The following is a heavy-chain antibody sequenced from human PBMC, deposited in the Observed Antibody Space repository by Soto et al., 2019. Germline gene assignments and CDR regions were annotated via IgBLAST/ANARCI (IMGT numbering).Heavy chain of an antibody. CDR3: ATLCLPNGISGGYFDS. D-gene: IGHD6-13*01. CDR1: GGSISSSSYH. V-gene: IGHV4-39*01. Sequence: TLSLTCTVSGGSISSSSYHWGWIRQPPGKGLEWIGTIFYSGITYYNPSLKSRVTISVDTSKNQFSLKLSSVTAADTAVFYCATLCLPNGISGGYFDSWGQGSLVTVSS. CDR2: IFYSGIT. J-gene: IGHJ4*02.